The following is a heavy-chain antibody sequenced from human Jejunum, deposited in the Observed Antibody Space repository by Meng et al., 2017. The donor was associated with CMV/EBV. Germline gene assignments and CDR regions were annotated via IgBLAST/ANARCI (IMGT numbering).Heavy chain of an antibody. CDR3: ARGSTWYTYDAFDM. V-gene: IGHV1-2*02. CDR2: IKANSGGT. CDR1: EDSFTGHY. J-gene: IGHJ3*02. D-gene: IGHD6-13*01. Sequence: EDSFTGHYIHWMRPAPGQGLEWMGWIKANSGGTKYAQKFQGRVTMTRDTSITTAYVDLSRLTSDDTAVYYCARGSTWYTYDAFDMWGQGTRVTVSS.